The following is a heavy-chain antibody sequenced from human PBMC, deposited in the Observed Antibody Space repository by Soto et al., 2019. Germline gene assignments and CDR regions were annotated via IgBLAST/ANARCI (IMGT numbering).Heavy chain of an antibody. Sequence: ASVKVSCKASGYTFTSFYIHWVRQAPGQGLEWMAIINPNGGSTNYAPNLQGRVTLTRDTSTNTVYIELSSLGSEDTAVYYGARGLTSGDYWGQGTLVTVSS. CDR1: GYTFTSFY. CDR3: ARGLTSGDY. D-gene: IGHD7-27*01. V-gene: IGHV1-46*01. J-gene: IGHJ4*02. CDR2: INPNGGST.